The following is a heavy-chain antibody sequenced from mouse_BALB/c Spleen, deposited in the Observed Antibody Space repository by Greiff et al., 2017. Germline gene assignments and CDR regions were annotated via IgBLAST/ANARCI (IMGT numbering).Heavy chain of an antibody. V-gene: IGHV5-17*02. J-gene: IGHJ1*01. CDR1: GFTFSSFG. CDR3: ARGGITRDGWYFDV. CDR2: ISSGSSTI. D-gene: IGHD2-4*01. Sequence: EVMLVESGGGLVQPGGSRKLSCAASGFTFSSFGMHWVRQAPEKGLEWVAYISSGSSTIYYADTVKGRFTISRDNPKNTLFLQMTSLRSEDTAMYYCARGGITRDGWYFDVWGAGTTVTVSS.